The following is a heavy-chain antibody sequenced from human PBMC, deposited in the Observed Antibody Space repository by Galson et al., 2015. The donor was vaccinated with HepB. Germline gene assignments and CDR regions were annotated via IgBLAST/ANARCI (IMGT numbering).Heavy chain of an antibody. V-gene: IGHV3-23*01. D-gene: IGHD2/OR15-2a*01. CDR1: GFTFSNYD. J-gene: IGHJ6*02. CDR3: AKEKEYYGMDV. CDR2: ISSSGGRT. Sequence: SLRLSCAASGFTFSNYDMSWVRQAPGKGLEWVSAISSSGGRTYQADSVKGRFTISRDNSKNTLYLQMNSLRAEDTAVYYCAKEKEYYGMDVWGQGTTVTVSS.